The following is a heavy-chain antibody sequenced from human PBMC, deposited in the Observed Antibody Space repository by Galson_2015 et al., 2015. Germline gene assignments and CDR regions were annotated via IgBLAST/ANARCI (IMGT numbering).Heavy chain of an antibody. CDR3: AGVPYGSGSLDY. Sequence: SVKVSCKASGYTFTSYDINWVRQAPGQGLEWMGWMNPNSGNTGYAQKFQGRVTMTRNTSISTAYMELSSLRSEDTAVYYCAGVPYGSGSLDYWGQGTLVTVSS. D-gene: IGHD3-10*01. J-gene: IGHJ4*02. V-gene: IGHV1-8*01. CDR1: GYTFTSYD. CDR2: MNPNSGNT.